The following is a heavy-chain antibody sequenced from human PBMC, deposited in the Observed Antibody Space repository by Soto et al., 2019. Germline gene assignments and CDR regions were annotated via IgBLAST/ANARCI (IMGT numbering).Heavy chain of an antibody. V-gene: IGHV3-21*01. CDR2: ISSSSSYI. J-gene: IGHJ4*02. D-gene: IGHD6-19*01. CDR1: GFTFSSYS. Sequence: GGSLRLSCATSGFTFSSYSMNWVRQAPGKGLEWVSSISSSSSYIYYADSVKGRFTISKDNAKNSLYLQMNSLRAEDTAVYYCAKEDTGIAVAGSLDYWGQGTLVTVSS. CDR3: AKEDTGIAVAGSLDY.